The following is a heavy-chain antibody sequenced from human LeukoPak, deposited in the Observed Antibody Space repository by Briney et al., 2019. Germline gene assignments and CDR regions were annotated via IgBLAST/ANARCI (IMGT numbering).Heavy chain of an antibody. CDR3: ARSSGTLYSFDY. CDR1: GHSFSIYW. D-gene: IGHD6-19*01. J-gene: IGHJ4*02. V-gene: IGHV5-51*01. Sequence: GESLKISCKGSGHSFSIYWIGWVRQMPGKGLEWMGIIYPGDSDTRNSPSFQGQVTISVDKSISTAYLQWSSLKASDTAMYYCARSSGTLYSFDYWGQGTLVTVSS. CDR2: IYPGDSDT.